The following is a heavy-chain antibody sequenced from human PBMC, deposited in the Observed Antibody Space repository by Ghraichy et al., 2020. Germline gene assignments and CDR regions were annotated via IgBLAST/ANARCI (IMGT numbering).Heavy chain of an antibody. CDR3: ARDVNGGYFDY. D-gene: IGHD3-10*01. CDR1: GFTFSSYW. Sequence: GFLRLSCAASGFTFSSYWMSWVRQAPGRGLEWVANIKEDGSEKSYVDSVKGRFTISRDNARNSLFLQMSGLSAEDTAVYYCARDVNGGYFDYWGQGTLLTVSS. CDR2: IKEDGSEK. J-gene: IGHJ4*02. V-gene: IGHV3-7*01.